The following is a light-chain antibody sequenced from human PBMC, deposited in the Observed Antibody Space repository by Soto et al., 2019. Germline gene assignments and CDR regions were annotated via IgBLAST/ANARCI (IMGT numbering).Light chain of an antibody. V-gene: IGKV3-15*01. CDR2: HAS. CDR3: QQYNKWPLT. Sequence: EIVMTQSPATLSVSPGERATLSCRASQSVSNNLAWYQQKPGQAPRLLIYHASTRATGIPARFSGSGSGTEFTLTISSLQSEDVAVYYCQQYNKWPLTFGGGNKVEFK. CDR1: QSVSNN. J-gene: IGKJ4*01.